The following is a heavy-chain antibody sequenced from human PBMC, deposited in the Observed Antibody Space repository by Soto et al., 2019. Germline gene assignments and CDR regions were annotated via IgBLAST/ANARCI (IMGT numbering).Heavy chain of an antibody. J-gene: IGHJ5*02. D-gene: IGHD6-13*01. CDR1: GFTFSSYA. Sequence: EVQLLESGGGLVQPGGSLRLSCAASGFTFSSYAMSWVRQAPGKGLEWVSAISGSGGSTYYADSVKGRFTISRDNSKNTLYLQMNRLRAEDTAVYYCAKGSGSSWFPRWFDPWGQGTLVTVSS. CDR3: AKGSGSSWFPRWFDP. CDR2: ISGSGGST. V-gene: IGHV3-23*01.